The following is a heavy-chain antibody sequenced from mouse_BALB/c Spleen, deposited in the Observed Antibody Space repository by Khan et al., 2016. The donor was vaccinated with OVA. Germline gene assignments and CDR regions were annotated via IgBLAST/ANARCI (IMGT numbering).Heavy chain of an antibody. Sequence: VQLKQSGPELVKPGASVKVSCKASGYAFTSYNIYWVKQSHGKSLEWVGYIVPYNGGTSYNQKFKGKATLTVDKSSTTAYMHLNIRTSEDSAVYYCARGGYGGFAYWGQGTLVTVSA. V-gene: IGHV1S135*01. J-gene: IGHJ3*01. CDR1: GYAFTSYN. CDR2: IVPYNGGT. D-gene: IGHD2-14*01. CDR3: ARGGYGGFAY.